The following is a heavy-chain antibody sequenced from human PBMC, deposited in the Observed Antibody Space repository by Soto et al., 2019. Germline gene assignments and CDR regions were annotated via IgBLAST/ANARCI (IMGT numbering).Heavy chain of an antibody. CDR1: GFPFRNYA. J-gene: IGHJ4*02. V-gene: IGHV3-23*01. D-gene: IGHD6-19*01. CDR2: IDGSGDST. Sequence: GSLRLSCATSGFPFRNYAMSWVRQTPGKGLEWVSAIDGSGDSTYYADSVKGRFTISRDNSGNTLYLQMDSLRAEDTAVYFCAKDRGWTYYFDYWGQGALVTVS. CDR3: AKDRGWTYYFDY.